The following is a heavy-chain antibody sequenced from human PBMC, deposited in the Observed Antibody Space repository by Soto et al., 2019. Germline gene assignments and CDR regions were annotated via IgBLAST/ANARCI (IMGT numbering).Heavy chain of an antibody. CDR3: TRGKYSGSYYFDY. Sequence: GGSLRLSCAASGFTFSSHWMHWVRQAPGKGLEWVSRIDVTDRSTSYADSVKGRFTVSRDNANNTLYLQMNSLRAEDTAVYYCTRGKYSGSYYFDYWGQGTLVTVSS. CDR2: IDVTDRST. V-gene: IGHV3-74*01. J-gene: IGHJ4*02. D-gene: IGHD1-26*01. CDR1: GFTFSSHW.